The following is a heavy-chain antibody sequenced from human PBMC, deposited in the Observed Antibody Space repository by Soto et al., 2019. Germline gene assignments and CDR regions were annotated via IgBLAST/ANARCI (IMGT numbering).Heavy chain of an antibody. Sequence: ASVKVSCKASGYTFTSYGISWVRQAPGQGLEWMGWINADNGNTSYAQKLQGRVTMTRDTSTSTAYMELSSQRSEDIDVYYCARNRSSTSCYPWPDAFDIWGQGTMVTVSS. CDR3: ARNRSSTSCYPWPDAFDI. D-gene: IGHD2-2*01. CDR1: GYTFTSYG. V-gene: IGHV1-18*03. J-gene: IGHJ3*02. CDR2: INADNGNT.